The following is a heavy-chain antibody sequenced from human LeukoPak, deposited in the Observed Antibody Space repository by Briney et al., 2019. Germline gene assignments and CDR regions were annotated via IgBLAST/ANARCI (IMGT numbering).Heavy chain of an antibody. V-gene: IGHV4-39*01. CDR1: GGSIDSRSYY. CDR3: ARRSEFDNTHYHYFDY. D-gene: IGHD2-15*01. CDR2: IYHSGST. J-gene: IGHJ4*02. Sequence: SETLSLTCTVSGGSIDSRSYYWDWIRQAPGKGLEWIGTIYHSGSTEYNPSLKSRVAVFVDTSKNQFSLILHSVAAADTAVYYCARRSEFDNTHYHYFDYWGQGALVTVSS.